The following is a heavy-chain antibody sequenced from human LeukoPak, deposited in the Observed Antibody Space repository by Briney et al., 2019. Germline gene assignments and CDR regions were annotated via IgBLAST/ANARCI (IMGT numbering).Heavy chain of an antibody. J-gene: IGHJ4*02. D-gene: IGHD6-19*01. Sequence: PSETLSLTCTVSGGSSSSYYWSWVRQPPGKGLEWNGYIYYCGSPNYNPSLTSRVTISVDKPKHQSSLKLGSVTAADTAVYYCARFSSGWYPDYWGQGTLVTVSS. V-gene: IGHV4-59*12. CDR3: ARFSSGWYPDY. CDR1: GGSSSSYY. CDR2: IYYCGSP.